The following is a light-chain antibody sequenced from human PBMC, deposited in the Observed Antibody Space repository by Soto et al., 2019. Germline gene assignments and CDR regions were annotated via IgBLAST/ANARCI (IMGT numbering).Light chain of an antibody. Sequence: EIVLTQSPGILSLSPGERATLSCRASQSVSSSYLAWYQQKPGQAPRLLIYGASNRATGIPDRFSASGSKNNFTLTISRLEPEDFAVYYCQQYGSSPPYTVGQGTKLEIK. CDR3: QQYGSSPPYT. J-gene: IGKJ2*01. CDR2: GAS. V-gene: IGKV3-20*01. CDR1: QSVSSSY.